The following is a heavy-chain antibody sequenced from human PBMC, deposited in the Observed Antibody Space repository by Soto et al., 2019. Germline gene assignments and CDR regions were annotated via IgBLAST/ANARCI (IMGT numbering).Heavy chain of an antibody. Sequence: SETLSLTCTVSCGSISNYYWSWIRQPAGKGLEWIGLMYISGSTNYNPSLKIRVSMSVDTSKNQFFLKLSSVTAADTAVYYSARAKDLSSSEGGQGTLVTVSS. CDR1: CGSISNYY. CDR2: MYISGST. CDR3: ARAKDLSSSE. J-gene: IGHJ4*02. V-gene: IGHV4-4*07.